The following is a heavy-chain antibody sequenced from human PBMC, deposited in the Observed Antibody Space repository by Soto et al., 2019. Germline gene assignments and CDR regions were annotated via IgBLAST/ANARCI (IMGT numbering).Heavy chain of an antibody. CDR2: IYPSDSHT. CDR3: AIVHGGYCSSTSCPLDY. D-gene: IGHD2-2*01. V-gene: IGHV5-51*01. Sequence: GESLKISCKGSGYSFTSYWIAWVRQMPGKGPEWMGIIYPSDSHTIYSPSLQGQVTISADKSISTAYLQWSSLKASDTAMYYCAIVHGGYCSSTSCPLDYWGQGTLVTVSS. J-gene: IGHJ4*02. CDR1: GYSFTSYW.